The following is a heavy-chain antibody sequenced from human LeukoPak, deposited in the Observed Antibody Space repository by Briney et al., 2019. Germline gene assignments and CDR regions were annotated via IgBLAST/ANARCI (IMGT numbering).Heavy chain of an antibody. V-gene: IGHV4-59*08. J-gene: IGHJ4*02. CDR3: ARGPPTGATETYYFDY. CDR2: IYYSGST. Sequence: SETLSLTCTVSGGSISGYYWSWIRQPPGKGLEWIGYIYYSGSTNYNPSLKSRVTISVDTSKNQFSLKLSSVTAADTAVYYCARGPPTGATETYYFDYWGQGTLVTVSS. D-gene: IGHD1-26*01. CDR1: GGSISGYY.